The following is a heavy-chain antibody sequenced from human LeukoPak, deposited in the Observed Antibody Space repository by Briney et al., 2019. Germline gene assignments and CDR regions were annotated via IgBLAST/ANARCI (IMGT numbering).Heavy chain of an antibody. D-gene: IGHD6-19*01. CDR2: IYHSGST. CDR3: ARASQWLRSRWFDP. J-gene: IGHJ5*02. Sequence: SQTLSLTCAVSGGSISSGGYSWSWIRQPPGKGLEWVGYIYHSGSTYYNPSLKSRVTISVDRSKNQFSLKLSSVTAADTAVYYCARASQWLRSRWFDPWGQGTLVTVSS. CDR1: GGSISSGGYS. V-gene: IGHV4-30-2*01.